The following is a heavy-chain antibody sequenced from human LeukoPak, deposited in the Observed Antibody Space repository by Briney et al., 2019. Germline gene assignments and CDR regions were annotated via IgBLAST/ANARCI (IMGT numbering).Heavy chain of an antibody. CDR2: INHSGST. J-gene: IGHJ5*02. Sequence: TSQTLSLTCTVSGGSISSGSYYWSWIRQPPGKGLEWIGEINHSGSTNYNPSLKSRVTISVDTSKNQFSLKLSSVTAADTAVYYCARGRLVLERLNRKWFDPWGQGTLVTVSS. CDR1: GGSISSGSYY. V-gene: IGHV4-39*07. CDR3: ARGRLVLERLNRKWFDP. D-gene: IGHD1-1*01.